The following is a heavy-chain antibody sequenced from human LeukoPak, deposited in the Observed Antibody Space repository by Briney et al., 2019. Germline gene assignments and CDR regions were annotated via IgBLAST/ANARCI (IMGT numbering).Heavy chain of an antibody. CDR1: GFTFSSYE. Sequence: GSLRLSCAASGFTFSSYEMNWIRQPPGKGLEWIGSIFYSGSTYYSPSLKSRVTISLDTSRNQFSLKLTSVTAADTAVYYCAKSNGYGLVDIWGQGTMVTVSS. V-gene: IGHV4-39*07. J-gene: IGHJ3*02. CDR2: IFYSGST. D-gene: IGHD3-10*01. CDR3: AKSNGYGLVDI.